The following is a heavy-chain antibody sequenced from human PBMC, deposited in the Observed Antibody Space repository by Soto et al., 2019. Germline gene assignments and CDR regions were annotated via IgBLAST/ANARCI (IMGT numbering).Heavy chain of an antibody. Sequence: GGSLRLSCAASGFTFSSYAMSWVRQAPGKGLEWVSAISGSGGSTYYADSVKGRFTISRDNSKNTLYLQMNSLRAEDTAVYYCARYCSSTSCLPYYYYYGMDVWGQGTTVTV. D-gene: IGHD2-2*01. CDR1: GFTFSSYA. V-gene: IGHV3-23*01. CDR2: ISGSGGST. J-gene: IGHJ6*02. CDR3: ARYCSSTSCLPYYYYYGMDV.